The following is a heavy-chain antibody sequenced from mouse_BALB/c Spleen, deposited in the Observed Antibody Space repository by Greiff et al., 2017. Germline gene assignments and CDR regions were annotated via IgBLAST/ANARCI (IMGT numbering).Heavy chain of an antibody. J-gene: IGHJ1*01. V-gene: IGHV3-8*02. CDR2: ISYSGST. Sequence: DVKLVESGPSLVKPSQTLSLTCSVTGDSITSGYWNWIRKFPGNKLEYMGYISYSGSTYYNPSLKSRISITRDTSKNQYYLQLNSVTTEDTATYYCASLLTGTDWYFDVWGAGTTVTVSS. CDR1: GDSITSGY. CDR3: ASLLTGTDWYFDV. D-gene: IGHD4-1*01.